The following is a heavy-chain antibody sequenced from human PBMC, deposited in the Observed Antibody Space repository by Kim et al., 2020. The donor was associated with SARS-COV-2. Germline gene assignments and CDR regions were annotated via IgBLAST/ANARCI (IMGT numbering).Heavy chain of an antibody. Sequence: GGSLRLSCAASRFTFDDYAMHWVRQAPGKGLEWVSGISWNSGSIGYADSVKGRFTISRDNAKNSLYLQMNSLRAEDTALYYCAKLRGVAQTGPFDYWGQG. J-gene: IGHJ4*02. CDR1: RFTFDDYA. CDR3: AKLRGVAQTGPFDY. D-gene: IGHD3-10*01. V-gene: IGHV3-9*01. CDR2: ISWNSGSI.